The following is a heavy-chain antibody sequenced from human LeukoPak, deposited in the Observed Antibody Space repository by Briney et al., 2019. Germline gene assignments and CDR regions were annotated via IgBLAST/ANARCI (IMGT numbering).Heavy chain of an antibody. CDR1: GYTFTGYY. Sequence: GASVKVSCKASGYTFTGYYMHWVRQAPGQGLEWMGWINPNSGGTNYAQKFQGRVTMTRDTSISTAYMELSRLRSDDTAVYYCARDRDPYYYDSSGYYHAWFDPWGQGTLVTVSS. CDR3: ARDRDPYYYDSSGYYHAWFDP. D-gene: IGHD3-22*01. V-gene: IGHV1-2*02. J-gene: IGHJ5*02. CDR2: INPNSGGT.